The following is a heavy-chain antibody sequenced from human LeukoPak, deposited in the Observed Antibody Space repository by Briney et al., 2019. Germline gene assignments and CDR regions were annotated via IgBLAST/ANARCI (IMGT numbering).Heavy chain of an antibody. Sequence: PSETLSLTCTVSGGSISSSSYYWGWIRQPPGKGLEWIGSIYYSGSTYYNPSLKSRVTISVDTSKNQFSLKLSSVTAADTAVYYCARAGPTDYWGQGTLVTVSS. CDR2: IYYSGST. CDR1: GGSISSSSYY. J-gene: IGHJ4*02. V-gene: IGHV4-39*01. CDR3: ARAGPTDY. D-gene: IGHD3-10*01.